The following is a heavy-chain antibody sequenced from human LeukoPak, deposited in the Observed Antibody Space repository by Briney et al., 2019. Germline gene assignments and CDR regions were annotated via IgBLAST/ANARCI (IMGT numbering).Heavy chain of an antibody. CDR1: GGTFSSYA. Sequence: SVKVSCKASGGTFSSYAISWVRQAPGQGLKWMGGIIPIFGTANYAQKFQGRVTITADESTSTAYMELSSLRSEDTAVYYCARVAKDQYCSSTSCFHYYFDYWGQGTLVTVSS. J-gene: IGHJ4*02. D-gene: IGHD2-2*01. V-gene: IGHV1-69*13. CDR2: IIPIFGTA. CDR3: ARVAKDQYCSSTSCFHYYFDY.